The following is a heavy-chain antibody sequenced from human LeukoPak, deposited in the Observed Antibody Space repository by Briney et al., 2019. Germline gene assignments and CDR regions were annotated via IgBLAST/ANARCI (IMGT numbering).Heavy chain of an antibody. D-gene: IGHD2-15*01. Sequence: PGGSLRLSCAASGFTFSSYVMSWVRQAPGKGLEWVSDISSSGDSTHYADSVKGRFTISRDSSKNTLFLQMNSLRAEDTAVYYCAKRAVGAAYYFDYWGQGTLVTVSS. CDR3: AKRAVGAAYYFDY. V-gene: IGHV3-23*01. CDR2: ISSSGDST. CDR1: GFTFSSYV. J-gene: IGHJ4*02.